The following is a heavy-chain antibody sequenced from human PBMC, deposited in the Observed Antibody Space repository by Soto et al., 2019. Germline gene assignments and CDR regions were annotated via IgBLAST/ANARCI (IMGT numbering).Heavy chain of an antibody. CDR2: INPNSGDT. CDR1: GYLFTAYS. D-gene: IGHD2-15*01. J-gene: IGHJ4*02. V-gene: IGHV1-2*02. CDR3: AREASAVVSLDY. Sequence: ASVKFSFKASGYLFTAYSMSWLRQAPGQGLEWLGWINPNSGDTIYAQKFQDRVTMTCDTSVSTAYLELSSLGSDDTALYYCAREASAVVSLDYWGQGTLVTVSS.